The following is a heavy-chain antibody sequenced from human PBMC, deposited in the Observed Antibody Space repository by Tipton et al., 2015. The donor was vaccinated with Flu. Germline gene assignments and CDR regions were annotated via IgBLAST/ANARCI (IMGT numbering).Heavy chain of an antibody. Sequence: TLSLTCIVSGDSMSSFYWSWVRQPATKGLEWIGRIYTSGTTKYNPSLKTRVTISVDTSKNQFSLKLSSVTAADTAVYYCARDDGDYGSESYHYYYGMDVWGQGTTVTVSS. J-gene: IGHJ6*02. CDR3: ARDDGDYGSESYHYYYGMDV. CDR1: GDSMSSFY. D-gene: IGHD3-10*01. V-gene: IGHV4-4*07. CDR2: IYTSGTT.